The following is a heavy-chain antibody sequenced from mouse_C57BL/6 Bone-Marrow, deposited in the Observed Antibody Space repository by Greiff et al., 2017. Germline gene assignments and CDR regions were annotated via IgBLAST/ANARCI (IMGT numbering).Heavy chain of an antibody. CDR3: ARLGFTTVVAEDYFDY. CDR1: GFTFSDYG. Sequence: EVKLVESGGGLVKPGGSLKLSCAASGFTFSDYGMHWVRQAPEKGLEWVAYISSGSSTIYYADTVKGRFTISRDNAKNTLFLQMTSLRSEDTAMYYCARLGFTTVVAEDYFDYWGQGTTLTVSS. D-gene: IGHD1-1*01. J-gene: IGHJ2*01. CDR2: ISSGSSTI. V-gene: IGHV5-17*01.